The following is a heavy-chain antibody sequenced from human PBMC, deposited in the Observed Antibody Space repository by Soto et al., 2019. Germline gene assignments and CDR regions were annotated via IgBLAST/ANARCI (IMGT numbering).Heavy chain of an antibody. J-gene: IGHJ4*02. D-gene: IGHD5-12*01. CDR3: ARGRSRWLQLLDYFDY. CDR2: INHSGST. V-gene: IGHV4-34*01. Sequence: ETLSLTCAVYGGSFSGYYWSWIRQPPGKGLEWIGEINHSGSTNYNPSLKSRVTISVDTSKNQFSLKLSSVTAADTAVYYCARGRSRWLQLLDYFDYWGQGTLVTVSS. CDR1: GGSFSGYY.